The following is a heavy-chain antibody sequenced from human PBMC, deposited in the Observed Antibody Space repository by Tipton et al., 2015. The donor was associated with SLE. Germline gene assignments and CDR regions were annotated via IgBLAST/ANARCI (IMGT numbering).Heavy chain of an antibody. CDR2: IYTSGST. CDR1: GGSISSYY. J-gene: IGHJ5*02. D-gene: IGHD6-13*01. Sequence: TLSLTCTVSGGSISSYYWSWIRQPAGKGLEWIGRIYTSGSTNYNPPLKSRVTMSVDTSKNQFSLKLSSVTAADTAVYYCARDIGIAAQRGWFDPWGQGTLVTVSS. V-gene: IGHV4-4*07. CDR3: ARDIGIAAQRGWFDP.